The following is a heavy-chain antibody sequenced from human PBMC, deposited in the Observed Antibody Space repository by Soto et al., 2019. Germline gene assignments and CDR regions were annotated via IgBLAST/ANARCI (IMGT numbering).Heavy chain of an antibody. CDR3: ARSTSAVAVAGSYGY. Sequence: QVQLVQSGAEVKKPGSSVKVSCKASGGTFSSYAISRVRQAPGQGLEWMGGIIPIFGTANYAQKFQGRVTITADESTSTAYMELSSLRSEDTAVYYCARSTSAVAVAGSYGYWGQGTLVTVSS. V-gene: IGHV1-69*01. D-gene: IGHD6-19*01. CDR1: GGTFSSYA. J-gene: IGHJ4*02. CDR2: IIPIFGTA.